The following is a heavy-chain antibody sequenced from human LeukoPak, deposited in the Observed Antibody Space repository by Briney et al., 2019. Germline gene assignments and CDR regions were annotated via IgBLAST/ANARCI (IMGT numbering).Heavy chain of an antibody. V-gene: IGHV3-30*02. J-gene: IGHJ6*02. CDR3: AKDYYYGSGSRQVWSYYYYYGMDV. Sequence: PGGSLRLSCAASGFTFSSDAMHWVRQAPGKGLEWVAIILSDGSKTYYPDSVGGRFTISRDNSKNTLYLQMNSLRAENTAVYYCAKDYYYGSGSRQVWSYYYYYGMDVWGQGTTVTVSS. CDR2: ILSDGSKT. D-gene: IGHD3-10*01. CDR1: GFTFSSDA.